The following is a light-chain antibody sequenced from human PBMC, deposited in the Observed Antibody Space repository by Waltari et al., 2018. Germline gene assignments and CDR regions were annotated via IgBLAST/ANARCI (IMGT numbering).Light chain of an antibody. CDR1: QTVHSNF. CDR3: QQYGSSPPMYT. CDR2: ATS. Sequence: ESVLTQFPGTLSLFPGERATLSRRASQTVHSNFLHWYHQQPGQAPRLLIYATSSRATGIPDRFSGGGSGTDFTLTITGLEPEDFAVYYCQQYGSSPPMYTFGPGTRLEIK. V-gene: IGKV3-20*01. J-gene: IGKJ2*01.